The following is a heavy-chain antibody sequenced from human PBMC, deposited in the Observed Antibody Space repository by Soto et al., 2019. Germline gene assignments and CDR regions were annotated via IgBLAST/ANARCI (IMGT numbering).Heavy chain of an antibody. CDR3: ARDFGFILLVPAPEYYYGMDV. CDR2: INSDGSST. J-gene: IGHJ6*02. CDR1: GFTFSRYW. V-gene: IGHV3-74*01. Sequence: GADLRLSCAASGFTFSRYWMHGVRQAPGQGLVWVSRINSDGSSTSYADSVKGRFTISRDNAKNTLYLQMNSLRAEDTAVYYCARDFGFILLVPAPEYYYGMDVWGQGT. D-gene: IGHD2-2*01.